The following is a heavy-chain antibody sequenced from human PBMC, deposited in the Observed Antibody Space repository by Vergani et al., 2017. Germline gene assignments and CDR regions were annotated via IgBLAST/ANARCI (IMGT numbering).Heavy chain of an antibody. D-gene: IGHD6-13*01. CDR3: AGSKGESSSWWGLPDYYYYYMDV. CDR2: IWYDESNT. Sequence: QVQLVESGGGVVQPGRSLRLSCASSGFPFSSYGMHWVRQAPGQGLEWVAVIWYDESNTYYADSVKGRFTISRDNSKNTLYLQMNSLRAEDTAVYYCAGSKGESSSWWGLPDYYYYYMDVWGKGTTVTVSS. V-gene: IGHV3-33*01. J-gene: IGHJ6*03. CDR1: GFPFSSYG.